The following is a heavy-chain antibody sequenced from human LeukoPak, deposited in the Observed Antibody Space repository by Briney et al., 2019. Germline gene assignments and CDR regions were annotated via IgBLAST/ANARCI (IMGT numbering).Heavy chain of an antibody. CDR3: ARGKSSSWFFRGLMAFDI. CDR2: IYYSGST. V-gene: IGHV4-61*01. J-gene: IGHJ3*02. D-gene: IGHD6-13*01. Sequence: PSETLSLTCIVSGGSVSSGSYYWSWIRQPPGKGLEWIAYIYYSGSTNYNPSLTSRVTISVDTSKNQFSLKLSSVTAADTAVYYCARGKSSSWFFRGLMAFDIWGQGTMVTVSS. CDR1: GGSVSSGSYY.